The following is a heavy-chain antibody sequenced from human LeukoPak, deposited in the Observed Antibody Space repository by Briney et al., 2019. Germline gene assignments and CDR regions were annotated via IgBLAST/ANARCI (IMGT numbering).Heavy chain of an antibody. J-gene: IGHJ6*03. CDR3: ARDRKYYYGSEYYMDV. D-gene: IGHD3-10*01. Sequence: SQTLSLTCAISGDSVSSKSAAWNCIRQSPSRGLEWLGRTYYRSKWYNDYAVSVKSRMTINADTSKNQFSLQLNSVTPEDTAVYYCARDRKYYYGSEYYMDVWGKGTTVTISS. V-gene: IGHV6-1*01. CDR1: GDSVSSKSAA. CDR2: TYYRSKWYN.